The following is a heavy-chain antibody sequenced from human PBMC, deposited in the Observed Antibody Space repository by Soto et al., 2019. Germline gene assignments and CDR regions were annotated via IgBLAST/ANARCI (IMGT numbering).Heavy chain of an antibody. Sequence: SVKVSCKASGGTFSSYAISWVRQAPGQGLEWMGGIIPIFGTANYAQKFQGRVTITADKSTSTAYMELSSLRSEDTAVYYCASAGIAVADYYYYYGMDVWGQGTTVTV. J-gene: IGHJ6*02. V-gene: IGHV1-69*06. CDR1: GGTFSSYA. CDR3: ASAGIAVADYYYYYGMDV. D-gene: IGHD6-19*01. CDR2: IIPIFGTA.